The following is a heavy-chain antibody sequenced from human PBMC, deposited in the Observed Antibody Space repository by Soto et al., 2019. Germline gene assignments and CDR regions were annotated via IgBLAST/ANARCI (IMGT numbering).Heavy chain of an antibody. V-gene: IGHV1-18*04. CDR1: GYTFSSYS. CDR3: ARVGRKSYYDRFQVY. D-gene: IGHD3-22*01. CDR2: ISAYNGNT. J-gene: IGHJ4*02. Sequence: ASVKVSCKASGYTFSSYSIGWVRQAPGQGLEWVGWISAYNGNTNYAQKLQGRVTMTKDTSTSTAYMELRSLRHDATAVYYCARVGRKSYYDRFQVYCGQGTLVTVSS.